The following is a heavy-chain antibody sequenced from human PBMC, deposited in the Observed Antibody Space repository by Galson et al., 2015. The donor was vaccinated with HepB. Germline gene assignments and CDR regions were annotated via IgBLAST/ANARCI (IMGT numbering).Heavy chain of an antibody. CDR2: FDPEDGET. D-gene: IGHD6-19*01. V-gene: IGHV1-24*01. CDR3: ATVRGQWLVRTEYFQH. J-gene: IGHJ1*01. Sequence: SVKVSCKVSGYTLTELSMHWVRQAPGKGLEWMGGFDPEDGETIYAQKFQGRVTMTEDTSTDTAYMELSSLRSEDTAVYYCATVRGQWLVRTEYFQHWGQGTLVTVSS. CDR1: GYTLTELS.